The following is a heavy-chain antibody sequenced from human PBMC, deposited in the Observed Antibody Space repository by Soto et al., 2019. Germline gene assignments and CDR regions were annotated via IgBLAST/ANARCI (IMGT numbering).Heavy chain of an antibody. D-gene: IGHD2-2*01. CDR2: ISGNGGST. CDR3: AKRPASIITFDY. CDR1: GFTFSNYA. V-gene: IGHV3-23*01. Sequence: SLRLSCAASGFTFSNYAMSWVRQAPGKGLEWVSTISGNGGSTYYADSVKGRFTISRDNSKNMLFLQINSLRDDYSAVYYCAKRPASIITFDYWGQGTPVTVSS. J-gene: IGHJ4*02.